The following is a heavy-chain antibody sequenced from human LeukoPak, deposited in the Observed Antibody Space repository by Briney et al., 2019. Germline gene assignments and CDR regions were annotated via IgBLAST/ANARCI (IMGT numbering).Heavy chain of an antibody. D-gene: IGHD4-17*01. CDR3: ARDSDYGDYAFDI. J-gene: IGHJ3*02. CDR1: GYTFTGYY. V-gene: IGHV1-2*06. CDR2: INPNGGGT. Sequence: GASVKVSCKASGYTFTGYYMHWVRQAPGQGLEWMGRINPNGGGTNYAQKFEGRVTMIRDTPISTVYMELSRLRSDDTAVYYCARDSDYGDYAFDIWGQGTMVTVSS.